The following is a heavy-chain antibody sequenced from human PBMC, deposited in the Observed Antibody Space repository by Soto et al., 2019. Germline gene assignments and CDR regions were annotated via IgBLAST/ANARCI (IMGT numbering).Heavy chain of an antibody. Sequence: TETLSLTCTVSGGSISSYYWSWIRQPPGKGLEWIGYIYYSGSTNYNPSLKSRVTISVDTSKNQFPLKLSSVTAADTAVYYCARGLELRAYYYYYYMDVWGKGTTVTVSS. D-gene: IGHD1-7*01. CDR1: GGSISSYY. V-gene: IGHV4-59*01. CDR2: IYYSGST. J-gene: IGHJ6*03. CDR3: ARGLELRAYYYYYYMDV.